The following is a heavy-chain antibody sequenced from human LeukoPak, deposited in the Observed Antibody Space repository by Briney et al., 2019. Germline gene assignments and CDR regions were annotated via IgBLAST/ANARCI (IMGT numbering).Heavy chain of an antibody. CDR2: ISYDGSNK. CDR3: ARDSAKYYDFWSGYYGYFDY. J-gene: IGHJ4*02. V-gene: IGHV3-30-3*01. D-gene: IGHD3-3*01. Sequence: GGSLRLSCAASGFTFSSYAMHWVRQAPGKGLEWVAVISYDGSNKYYADSVKGRFTISRDNSKNTLYLQMNSLRAEDTAVYYCARDSAKYYDFWSGYYGYFDYWGQGTLVTVSS. CDR1: GFTFSSYA.